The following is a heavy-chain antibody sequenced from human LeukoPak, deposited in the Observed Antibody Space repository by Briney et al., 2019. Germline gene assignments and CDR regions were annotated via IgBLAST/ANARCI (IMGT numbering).Heavy chain of an antibody. Sequence: GGSLGLSCAASGFTFSSYSMNWVRQAPGKGLEWVSSISSSSSYIYYADSVKGRFTISRDNAKNSLYLQMNSLRAEDTAVYYCAREVDYGSGSYYFDYWGQGTLVTVSS. J-gene: IGHJ4*02. CDR2: ISSSSSYI. D-gene: IGHD3-10*01. CDR3: AREVDYGSGSYYFDY. V-gene: IGHV3-21*01. CDR1: GFTFSSYS.